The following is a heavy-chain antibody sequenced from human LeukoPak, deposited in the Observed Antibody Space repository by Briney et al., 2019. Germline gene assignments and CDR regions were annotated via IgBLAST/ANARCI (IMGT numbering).Heavy chain of an antibody. J-gene: IGHJ4*02. D-gene: IGHD4-23*01. CDR3: ARGMTTVVSPDY. CDR1: GFTFSSYA. V-gene: IGHV4-59*01. CDR2: IYYSGST. Sequence: GSLRLSCAASGFTFSSYAMSWVRQAPGKGLEWIGYIYYSGSTNYNPSLKSRVTISVDTSKNQFSLKLTSVSAADTAVYYCARGMTTVVSPDYWGQGTLVTVSS.